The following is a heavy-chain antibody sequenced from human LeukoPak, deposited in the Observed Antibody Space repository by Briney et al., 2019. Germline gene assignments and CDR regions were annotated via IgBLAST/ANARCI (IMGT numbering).Heavy chain of an antibody. CDR3: ARQGPIRYFDWLSKGGKNYFDY. J-gene: IGHJ4*02. D-gene: IGHD3-9*01. Sequence: SETLSLTCAVYGGSFSGYYWSWIRQPPGKGLEWIGEIIHSGGTNYNPSLKSRVTISIDTSKNQFSLTLTSVTAADTALYYCARQGPIRYFDWLSKGGKNYFDYWGQGNLVTVSS. V-gene: IGHV4-34*12. CDR2: IIHSGGT. CDR1: GGSFSGYY.